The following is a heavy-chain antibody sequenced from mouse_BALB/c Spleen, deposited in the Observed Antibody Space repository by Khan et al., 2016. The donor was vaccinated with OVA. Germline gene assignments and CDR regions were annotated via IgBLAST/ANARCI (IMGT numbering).Heavy chain of an antibody. CDR1: GYTFTDYN. V-gene: IGHV1S29*02. Sequence: VRLQQSGPELVKPGASVKISCKASGYTFTDYNMDWVKQSHGERLEWIGYIFPNNGGTGYSQKFKTKATLTVDISSSTAYMELRSLTSEDSAVYFCASSGYGSFAYLGQCTLVTVSS. CDR3: ASSGYGSFAY. CDR2: IFPNNGGT. D-gene: IGHD1-2*01. J-gene: IGHJ3*01.